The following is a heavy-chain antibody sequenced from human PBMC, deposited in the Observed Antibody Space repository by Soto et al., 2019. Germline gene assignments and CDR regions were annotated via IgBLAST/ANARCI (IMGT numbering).Heavy chain of an antibody. Sequence: QVQLQESGPGLVKPSQTLSLTCTVSGGSISRGDSYWSWIRQPPGKGLGSIGYILYSGTTNYTPSVEGRLTKSVDTPKNQFSLKLTSVTAADTAVYYCARNGAMDYWGRGTLVTVSS. CDR1: GGSISRGDSY. J-gene: IGHJ4*02. CDR3: ARNGAMDY. V-gene: IGHV4-30-4*01. D-gene: IGHD2-8*01. CDR2: ILYSGTT.